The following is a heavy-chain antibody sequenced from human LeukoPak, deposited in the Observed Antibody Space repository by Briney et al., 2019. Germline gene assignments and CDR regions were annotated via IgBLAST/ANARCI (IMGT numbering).Heavy chain of an antibody. CDR2: INHSGST. D-gene: IGHD2-15*01. J-gene: IGHJ5*02. V-gene: IGHV4-34*01. CDR1: GGSFSGYY. CDR3: AILAEYCNSGSCYLGWFDP. Sequence: PSETLSLTCAVYGGSFSGYYWSWIRQPPGKGLEWIGEINHSGSTNYNPSLKSRVTISVDTSKDQFSLKLSSVTAADTAVYYCAILAEYCNSGSCYLGWFDPWGQGTLVTVSS.